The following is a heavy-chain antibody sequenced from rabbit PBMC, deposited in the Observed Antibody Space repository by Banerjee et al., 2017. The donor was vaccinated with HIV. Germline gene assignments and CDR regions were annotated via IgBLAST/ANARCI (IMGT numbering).Heavy chain of an antibody. CDR2: IYPTYGAT. CDR1: GFTLSSYW. J-gene: IGHJ4*01. V-gene: IGHV1S40*01. D-gene: IGHD8-1*01. Sequence: QSLEESGGDLVKPEGSLTLTCTASGFTLSSYWMCWVRQAPGKGLEWIGCIYPTYGATDYASWVNGRFTISLDNAQTTVTLQMTSLTAADTATYFCARSPVTDSNYYTFNLWGPGTLVTVS. CDR3: ARSPVTDSNYYTFNL.